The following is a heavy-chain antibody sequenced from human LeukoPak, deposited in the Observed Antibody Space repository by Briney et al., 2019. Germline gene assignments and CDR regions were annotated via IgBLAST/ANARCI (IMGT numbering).Heavy chain of an antibody. D-gene: IGHD2-2*03. CDR1: GGTFSSYA. V-gene: IGHV1-69*01. CDR3: ARDYGYSPSTQNDAFDI. Sequence: ASVKVSCKASGGTFSSYAISWVRQAPGQGLEWMGGIIPIFGTANYAQKFQGRVTITADESTSTAYMELSSLRSEDTAVYYCARDYGYSPSTQNDAFDIWGQGTMVTVSS. CDR2: IIPIFGTA. J-gene: IGHJ3*02.